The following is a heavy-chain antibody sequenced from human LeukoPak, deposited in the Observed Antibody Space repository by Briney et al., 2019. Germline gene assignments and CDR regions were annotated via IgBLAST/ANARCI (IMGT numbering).Heavy chain of an antibody. CDR3: AKDEAATGRGDYYYMDV. J-gene: IGHJ6*03. D-gene: IGHD6-13*01. CDR1: GFTFSSYG. V-gene: IGHV3-33*06. CDR2: IWYDGSNK. Sequence: GGSLRLSCAASGFTFSSYGMHWVRQAPGKGLEWVAVIWYDGSNKYYADSVKGRFTISRDNSKNTLYLQMNSLRAEDAAVYYCAKDEAATGRGDYYYMDVWGKGTTVTVSS.